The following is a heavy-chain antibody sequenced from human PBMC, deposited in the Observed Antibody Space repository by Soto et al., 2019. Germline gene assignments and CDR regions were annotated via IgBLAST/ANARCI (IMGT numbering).Heavy chain of an antibody. CDR3: AREGHYDSRGENAFDI. Sequence: SETLSLTCTVSGGSVSSGSYYWSWIRQPPGKGLEWIGYIYYSGSTNYNPSLKSRVTISVDTSKNQFSLKLSSVTAADTAVYYCAREGHYDSRGENAFDIWGQGTMVTVSS. CDR1: GGSVSSGSYY. D-gene: IGHD3-22*01. V-gene: IGHV4-61*01. J-gene: IGHJ3*02. CDR2: IYYSGST.